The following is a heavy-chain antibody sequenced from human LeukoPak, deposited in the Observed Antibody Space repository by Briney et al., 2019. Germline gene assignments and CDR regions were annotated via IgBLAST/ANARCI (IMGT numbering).Heavy chain of an antibody. V-gene: IGHV3-23*01. Sequence: GGSLRLSCASSGFIFSSYAMSWVRQAPGKGLEWVSGISGSGDKTHYVESVKGRFTISRDNSKNTLYLRMNSLRAEDTAVYSCAKVSWANYFDYWGQGTLVTVSS. CDR1: GFIFSSYA. CDR3: AKVSWANYFDY. D-gene: IGHD6-13*01. CDR2: ISGSGDKT. J-gene: IGHJ4*02.